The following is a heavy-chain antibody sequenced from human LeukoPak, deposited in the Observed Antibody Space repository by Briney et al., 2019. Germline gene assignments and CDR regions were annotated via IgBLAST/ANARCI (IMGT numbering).Heavy chain of an antibody. D-gene: IGHD6-19*01. J-gene: IGHJ2*01. CDR2: SRISDDST. V-gene: IGHV3-23*01. CDR3: ARVAGVSVAGLRYWHYGR. Sequence: GGSLRLSCVASGFTLCRHITHAMTWVRQATGKGLEWVSSSRISDDSTFYADSVMGRFTISRDSSMNTVYLQMNRVTAEDTAIYYCARVAGVSVAGLRYWHYGRRGRVSLVTFSS. CDR1: GFTLCRHITHA.